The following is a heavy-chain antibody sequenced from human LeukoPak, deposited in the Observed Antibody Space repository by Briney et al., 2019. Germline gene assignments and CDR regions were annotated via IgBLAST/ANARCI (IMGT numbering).Heavy chain of an antibody. V-gene: IGHV3-11*06. CDR2: ISSSSSYT. CDR3: AREGKARNDFDY. CDR1: GFTFSDYY. Sequence: GGSLRLSCAASGFTFSDYYMSWIRQAPGKGLGWVSYISSSSSYTNYADSVKGRFTISRDNAKNSLYLQMNSLRAEDTAVYYCAREGKARNDFDYWGQGTLVTVPS. J-gene: IGHJ4*02. D-gene: IGHD1-14*01.